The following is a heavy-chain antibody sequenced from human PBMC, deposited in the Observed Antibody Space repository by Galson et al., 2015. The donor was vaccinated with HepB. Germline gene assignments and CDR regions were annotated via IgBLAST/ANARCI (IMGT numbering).Heavy chain of an antibody. V-gene: IGHV3-21*01. D-gene: IGHD3-3*01. CDR3: ARDVIFGVVAHPYYYGMDV. CDR2: ISSSSYI. Sequence: SLRLSCAASGFTFSSYSMNWVRQAPGKGLEWVSSISSSSYIYYADSVKGRFTISRDNAKNSLYLQMNSLRAEDTAVYYCARDVIFGVVAHPYYYGMDVWGQGTTVTVSS. J-gene: IGHJ6*02. CDR1: GFTFSSYS.